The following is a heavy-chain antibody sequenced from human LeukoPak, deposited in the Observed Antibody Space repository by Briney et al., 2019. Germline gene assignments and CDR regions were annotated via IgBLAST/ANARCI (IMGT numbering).Heavy chain of an antibody. D-gene: IGHD2-2*01. CDR2: IYTSGST. J-gene: IGHJ4*02. Sequence: SETLSLTCTVSGGSISSYYWSWIRQPPGKGLEWIGYIYTSGSTNYNPSLKSRVTISVDTSKNQFSLKLSSVTAADTAVYYCARLSGVVALDYWGQGTLVTVSS. CDR3: ARLSGVVALDY. CDR1: GGSISSYY. V-gene: IGHV4-4*09.